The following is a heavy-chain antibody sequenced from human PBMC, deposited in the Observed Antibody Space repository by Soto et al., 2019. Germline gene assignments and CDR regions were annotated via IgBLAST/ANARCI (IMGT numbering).Heavy chain of an antibody. CDR2: ISSSGRRT. J-gene: IGHJ5*02. CDR3: KKGAKSGVVGEYFGA. Sequence: PGGSLRLTCGTPGFTFANFGIGWVRQAPGKGLYWVSGISSSGRRTYSADSVKGRFTISRDNPKKTLYLHMASLRGDDTAVYYCKKGAKSGVVGEYFGAWGQGALVTVSS. CDR1: GFTFANFG. D-gene: IGHD3-3*01. V-gene: IGHV3-23*01.